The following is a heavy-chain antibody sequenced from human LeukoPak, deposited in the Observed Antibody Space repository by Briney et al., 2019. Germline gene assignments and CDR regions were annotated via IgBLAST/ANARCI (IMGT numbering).Heavy chain of an antibody. D-gene: IGHD3-10*01. Sequence: GSLRLSCAASGFTFSSYSMNWVRQAPGKGLEWVSSISSSSSYIYYADSVKGRFTISRDNAKNSLYLQMNSLRAEDTAVYYCARARWFGELSIGPFDYWGQGTLVTVSS. V-gene: IGHV3-21*01. CDR3: ARARWFGELSIGPFDY. CDR1: GFTFSSYS. CDR2: ISSSSSYI. J-gene: IGHJ4*02.